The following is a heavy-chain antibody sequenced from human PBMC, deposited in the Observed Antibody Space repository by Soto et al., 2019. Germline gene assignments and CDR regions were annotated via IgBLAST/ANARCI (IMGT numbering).Heavy chain of an antibody. D-gene: IGHD4-17*01. Sequence: QVQLVESGGGEVQPGRSLTISCAASGFTFSTYGMHGFHQHPGKGLEWLAVISYDGTNKFYSDSVKGRLPISRDNFKNTLTLPMNSLRADDTADYSWANDLQAYGDYDYYCYGMDVWGLGTRVTVSS. CDR1: GFTFSTYG. CDR2: ISYDGTNK. V-gene: IGHV3-30*18. CDR3: ANDLQAYGDYDYYCYGMDV. J-gene: IGHJ6*02.